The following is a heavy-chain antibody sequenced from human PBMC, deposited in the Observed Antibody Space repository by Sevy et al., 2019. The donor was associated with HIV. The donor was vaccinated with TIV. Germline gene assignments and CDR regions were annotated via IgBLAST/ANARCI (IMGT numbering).Heavy chain of an antibody. D-gene: IGHD1-26*01. CDR2: ISHDGIKE. CDR3: ANAYSGSYSHSYLYALDV. J-gene: IGHJ6*02. Sequence: GGSLRLSCIGSGFSFSYYGIHWVRQAPGKGLDWVALISHDGIKENYADSVKGRFTISRDNSKNTVYLEMNSLRNEDTAIYFCANAYSGSYSHSYLYALDVWGQGTTVTVSS. CDR1: GFSFSYYG. V-gene: IGHV3-30*18.